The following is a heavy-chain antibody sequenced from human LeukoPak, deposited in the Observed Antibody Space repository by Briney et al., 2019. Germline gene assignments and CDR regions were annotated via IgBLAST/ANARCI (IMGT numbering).Heavy chain of an antibody. Sequence: SQTLSLTCAISGDSVSSNSAAWNWIRQSPSRGLEWLGRTYYRSKWYNDYAVSVKSRITINPDTSKNQFSLQLNSVTPEDTAVHYCARGLTYYYGSGSSHFDYWGQGTLVTVSS. CDR2: TYYRSKWYN. CDR3: ARGLTYYYGSGSSHFDY. CDR1: GDSVSSNSAA. D-gene: IGHD3-10*01. V-gene: IGHV6-1*01. J-gene: IGHJ4*02.